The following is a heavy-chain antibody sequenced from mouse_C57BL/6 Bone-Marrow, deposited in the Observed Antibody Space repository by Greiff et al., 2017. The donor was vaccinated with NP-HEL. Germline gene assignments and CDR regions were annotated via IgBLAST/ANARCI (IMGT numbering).Heavy chain of an antibody. CDR2: IRSKSNNYAT. V-gene: IGHV10-1*01. CDR1: GFSFNTYA. CDR3: VRQATMVTPYAMDY. Sequence: EVQRVESGGGLVQPKGSLKLSCAASGFSFNTYAMNWVRQAPGKGLEWVARIRSKSNNYATYYADSVKDRFTISRDDSESMLYLQMNNLKTEDTAMYYCVRQATMVTPYAMDYWGQGTSVTVSS. J-gene: IGHJ4*01. D-gene: IGHD2-2*01.